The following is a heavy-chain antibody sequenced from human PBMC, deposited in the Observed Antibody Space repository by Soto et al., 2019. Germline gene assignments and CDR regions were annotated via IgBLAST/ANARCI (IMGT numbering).Heavy chain of an antibody. CDR1: EFTFTYAW. V-gene: IGHV3-15*01. CDR2: IKSKTDGGTT. D-gene: IGHD3-16*02. J-gene: IGHJ4*02. Sequence: SLRLSCAASEFTFTYAWMSWVRQAPGKGLEWVGRIKSKTDGGTTDYAAPVKGRFTISRDESQNTLYLQMNSLKTEDTAVYYCTSLYYGHWGQGTLVTVPQ. CDR3: TSLYYGH.